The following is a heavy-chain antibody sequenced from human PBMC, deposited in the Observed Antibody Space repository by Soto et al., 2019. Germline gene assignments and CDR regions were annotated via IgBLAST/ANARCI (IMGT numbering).Heavy chain of an antibody. J-gene: IGHJ6*02. CDR1: GFTFSSYG. D-gene: IGHD2-2*02. V-gene: IGHV3-33*01. CDR2: IWYDGSNK. CDR3: ARDLYCSSTSCYTIWYYYYGMDV. Sequence: QVQLVESGGGVVQPGRSLRLSCAASGFTFSSYGMHWVRQAPGKGLEWVAVIWYDGSNKYYADSVKGRFTISRDNSKNTLYLQINSLRAEDTAVYYCARDLYCSSTSCYTIWYYYYGMDVWGQGTTVTVSS.